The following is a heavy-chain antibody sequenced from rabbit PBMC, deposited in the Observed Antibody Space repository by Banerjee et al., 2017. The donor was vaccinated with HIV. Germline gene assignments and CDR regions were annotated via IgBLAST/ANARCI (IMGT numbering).Heavy chain of an antibody. D-gene: IGHD4-1*01. J-gene: IGHJ4*01. Sequence: QSLEESGGDLVKPGASLTLTCTASGFSFSSSYWICWVRQAPGKGLEWIACIYAGSGGDTYYANWAKGRFTISKTSSTTVTLQMTSLTAADTATYFCARGVGGAAGFDTYFNLWGQGTLVTVS. V-gene: IGHV1S40*01. CDR2: IYAGSGGDT. CDR1: GFSFSSSYW. CDR3: ARGVGGAAGFDTYFNL.